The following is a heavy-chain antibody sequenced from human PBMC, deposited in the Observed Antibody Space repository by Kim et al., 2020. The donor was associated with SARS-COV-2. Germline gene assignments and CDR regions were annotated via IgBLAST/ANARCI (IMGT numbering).Heavy chain of an antibody. Sequence: VKGRFTISRDNSKNTLYLQMNSLRAEDTAVYYCARDRVTVVAAMSSAFDIWGQGTMVTVSS. J-gene: IGHJ3*02. CDR3: ARDRVTVVAAMSSAFDI. V-gene: IGHV3-30*01. D-gene: IGHD2-15*01.